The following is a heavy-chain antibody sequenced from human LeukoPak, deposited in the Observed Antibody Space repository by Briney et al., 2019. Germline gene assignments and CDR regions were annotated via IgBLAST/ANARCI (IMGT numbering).Heavy chain of an antibody. CDR3: ARAQWELPMDY. Sequence: GGSLRLSCAASGFTFSSYGMHRVRQAPGKGLEWVAVIWYDGSNKYYADSVKGRFTISRDNSKNTLYLQMNSLRAEDTAVYYCARAQWELPMDYWGQGTLVTVSS. V-gene: IGHV3-33*01. CDR2: IWYDGSNK. CDR1: GFTFSSYG. J-gene: IGHJ4*02. D-gene: IGHD1-26*01.